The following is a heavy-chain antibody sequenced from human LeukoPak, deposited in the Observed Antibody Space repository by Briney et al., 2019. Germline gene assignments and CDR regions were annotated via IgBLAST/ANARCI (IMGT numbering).Heavy chain of an antibody. J-gene: IGHJ4*02. CDR3: ARGGQLLLPYYFDY. Sequence: SETLSLTCTVSGGSISSYYWSWIRQPLGKGLEWIGYIYYSGSTNYNPSLKSRVTISVDTSKNQFSLKLSSVTAADTAVYYCARGGQLLLPYYFDYWGQGTLVTVSS. CDR1: GGSISSYY. V-gene: IGHV4-59*01. CDR2: IYYSGST. D-gene: IGHD2-2*01.